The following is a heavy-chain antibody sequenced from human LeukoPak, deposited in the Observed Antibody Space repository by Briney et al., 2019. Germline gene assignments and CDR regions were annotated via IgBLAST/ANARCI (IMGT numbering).Heavy chain of an antibody. CDR1: GGSFSGYF. Sequence: SETLSLTCAVYGGSFSGYFWSWIRQPPGKGLQWIGDINHSGSTNYNPSLKSRVTISVDTSKNQFSLKLSSVTAVDTAVYYCARGAMVRGIQYYMDVWGKGTTVTISS. CDR3: ARGAMVRGIQYYMDV. CDR2: INHSGST. D-gene: IGHD3-10*01. V-gene: IGHV4-34*01. J-gene: IGHJ6*03.